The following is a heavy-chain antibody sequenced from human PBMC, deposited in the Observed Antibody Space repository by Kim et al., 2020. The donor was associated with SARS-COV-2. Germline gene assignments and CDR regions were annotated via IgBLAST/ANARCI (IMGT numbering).Heavy chain of an antibody. CDR3: AKKPTAHDDGYLIDY. J-gene: IGHJ4*02. V-gene: IGHV3-23*01. D-gene: IGHD4-17*01. CDR2: ISGSGGST. Sequence: GGSLRLSCAASGFSFSSYGMSWVRQAPGKGLGWDSAISGSGGSTYYADSVKGRFTISRDNSKNTLYLQMNSLRAEDTAVYYCAKKPTAHDDGYLIDYWGQGTLVTVSS. CDR1: GFSFSSYG.